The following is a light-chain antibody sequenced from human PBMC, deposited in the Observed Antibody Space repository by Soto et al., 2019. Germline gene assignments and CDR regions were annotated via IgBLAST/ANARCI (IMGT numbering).Light chain of an antibody. CDR1: QTISSW. Sequence: DIQMTQSPSTLSGSVGDRVTITCRASQTISSWLAWYQQKPGKAPKLLIYKASTLKSGVPSRFSGSGSGTEFTLTISSLQPDDFATYYCQNYYSAPPTFGQGTKVEIK. J-gene: IGKJ1*01. CDR2: KAS. V-gene: IGKV1-5*03. CDR3: QNYYSAPPT.